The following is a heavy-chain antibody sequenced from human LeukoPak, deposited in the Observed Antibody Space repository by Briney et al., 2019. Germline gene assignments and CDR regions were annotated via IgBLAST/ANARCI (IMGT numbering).Heavy chain of an antibody. D-gene: IGHD2-15*01. CDR3: AGIVVVVPTDPPTPADY. CDR2: ISDSGDSI. V-gene: IGHV3-23*01. J-gene: IGHJ4*02. Sequence: GGPLRLSCVVSGFTFSTYAMNWVRQDPGKGLEWVSSISDSGDSIYYADSVKGRFTISRDNSRNTLYLQMNSLRAEDTAVYYCAGIVVVVPTDPPTPADYWGQGTLVTVSS. CDR1: GFTFSTYA.